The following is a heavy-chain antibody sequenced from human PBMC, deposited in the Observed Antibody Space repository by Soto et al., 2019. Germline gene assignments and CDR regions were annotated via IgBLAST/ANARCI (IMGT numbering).Heavy chain of an antibody. V-gene: IGHV3-21*01. D-gene: IGHD2-15*01. J-gene: IGHJ6*02. CDR2: ISSSSSYI. CDR1: GFTFSSYS. CDR3: ARDQLGYCSGGSCYSFYYYYYGMDV. Sequence: EVLLVESGGGLVKPGGSLRLSCAASGFTFSSYSMNWVRQAPGKGLEWVSSISSSSSYIYYADSVRDRFTVSRDNARNSLYLKLNSLRAEDTAVYYCARDQLGYCSGGSCYSFYYYYYGMDVWGQGTTVTVSS.